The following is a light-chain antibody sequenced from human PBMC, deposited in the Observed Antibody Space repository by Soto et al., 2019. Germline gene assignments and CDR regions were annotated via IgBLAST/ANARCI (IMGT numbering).Light chain of an antibody. CDR2: QDS. CDR1: KLGDKY. CDR3: QAWDSSTVV. Sequence: SYELTQPPSVSVSPGQTASITCSGDKLGDKYARWYQQKPGQSPVLVIYQDSKRPSGIPERFSGSNSGNTATLTISGTQAMDEADYYCQAWDSSTVVFGTGTKVTVL. J-gene: IGLJ1*01. V-gene: IGLV3-1*01.